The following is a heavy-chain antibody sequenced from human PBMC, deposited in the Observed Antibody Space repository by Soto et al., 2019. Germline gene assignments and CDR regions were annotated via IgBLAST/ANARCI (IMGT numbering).Heavy chain of an antibody. Sequence: GGSLRLSCAASGFTFSSYAMSWVRQAPGKGLEWVSAISGSGGSTYYADSVKGRFTISRDNSKNTLYLQMNSLRAEDTAVYYCAKDLIAPITGDPQGGNAFDIWGQGTMVTVSS. J-gene: IGHJ3*02. CDR1: GFTFSSYA. CDR2: ISGSGGST. CDR3: AKDLIAPITGDPQGGNAFDI. D-gene: IGHD7-27*01. V-gene: IGHV3-23*01.